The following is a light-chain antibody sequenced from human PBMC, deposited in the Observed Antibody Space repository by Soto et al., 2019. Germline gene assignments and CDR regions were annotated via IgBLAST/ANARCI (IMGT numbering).Light chain of an antibody. J-gene: IGKJ1*01. V-gene: IGKV3-20*01. CDR1: QSVSRSY. CDR3: QHYGSSRT. CDR2: DAS. Sequence: EIVLTQSPATLSLSAGERATLSCRASQSVSRSYLAWYQQKPGHAPRLLIYDASTRATGIPDRFSGSGSGTDFTLTISRLAPEDFAVYYCQHYGSSRTFGQGTKVDNK.